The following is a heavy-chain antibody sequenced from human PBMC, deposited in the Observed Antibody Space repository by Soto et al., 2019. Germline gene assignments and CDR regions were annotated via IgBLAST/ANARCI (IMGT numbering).Heavy chain of an antibody. CDR2: IYYSGST. CDR3: ARPQSHDAFDI. Sequence: PSETLSLTCTVSGGSISSYYWSWIRQPPGKGLEWIGYIYYSGSTNYNPSLKSRVTISVDTSKNQFSLKLSSVTAADTAVYYCARPQSHDAFDIWGQGTMVTVSS. CDR1: GGSISSYY. J-gene: IGHJ3*02. V-gene: IGHV4-59*08.